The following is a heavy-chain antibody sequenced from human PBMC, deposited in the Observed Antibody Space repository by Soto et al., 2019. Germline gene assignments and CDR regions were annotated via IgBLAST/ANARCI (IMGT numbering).Heavy chain of an antibody. CDR2: ITLNSDSL. Sequence: EVQLVESGGGLVQPGRSLRLSCAASGFIFEDYAMHWVRHAPGTGLEWVSSITLNSDSLAYTGSVKGRFTIFRDNTKNSLYLEMESLRPEDTALYFCTKSRGVAGRPLDDWGQGTFVTVSS. CDR3: TKSRGVAGRPLDD. D-gene: IGHD6-6*01. V-gene: IGHV3-9*01. CDR1: GFIFEDYA. J-gene: IGHJ4*02.